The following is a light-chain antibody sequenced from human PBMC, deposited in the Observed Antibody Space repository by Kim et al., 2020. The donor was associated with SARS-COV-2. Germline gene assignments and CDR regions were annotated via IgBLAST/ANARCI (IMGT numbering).Light chain of an antibody. CDR1: QRVSSTY. V-gene: IGKV3-20*01. J-gene: IGKJ2*01. CDR3: QQYSTTPWT. Sequence: EIVLTQSPGTLSLSPGERATLSCRASQRVSSTYIAWYQQKPGQAPRLLISRASSRATGIPDRFSGSGSGTDFTLTVSRLDPEDVAVYYCQQYSTTPWTFGQGTKLRS. CDR2: RAS.